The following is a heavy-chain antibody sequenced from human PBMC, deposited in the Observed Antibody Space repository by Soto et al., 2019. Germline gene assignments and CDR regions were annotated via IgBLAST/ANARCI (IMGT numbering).Heavy chain of an antibody. Sequence: PSETLSLTCTVSGGSISSSSYYWGWIRQPPGKGLEWIGNIYYSGSTYYNPSLNSRVTISVDTSKNQFSLKLSSVTAADTAVYYCARLTLEWLLWGQGTLVTVSS. D-gene: IGHD3-3*01. J-gene: IGHJ4*02. CDR3: ARLTLEWLL. V-gene: IGHV4-39*01. CDR2: IYYSGST. CDR1: GGSISSSSYY.